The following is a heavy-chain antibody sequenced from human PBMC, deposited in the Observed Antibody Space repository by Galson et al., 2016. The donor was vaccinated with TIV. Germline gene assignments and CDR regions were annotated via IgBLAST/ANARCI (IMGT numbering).Heavy chain of an antibody. D-gene: IGHD2-15*01. CDR3: ARDRVVDATYYFYYYGMDV. Sequence: SLRLSCAASGLSFSINYMTWVRQAPGKGLEWVSLISDGGKTYYSDSVKGRFTISRDNSKNTLYLQMNRLRVEDTAVYYCARDRVVDATYYFYYYGMDVWGHGTAVTVSS. CDR2: ISDGGKT. V-gene: IGHV3-66*02. CDR1: GLSFSINY. J-gene: IGHJ6*02.